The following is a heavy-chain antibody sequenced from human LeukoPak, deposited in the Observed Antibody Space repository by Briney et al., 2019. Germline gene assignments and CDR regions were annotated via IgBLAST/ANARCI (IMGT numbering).Heavy chain of an antibody. CDR1: GGSISSGHYY. CDR2: IYYSGST. V-gene: IGHV4-61*01. Sequence: SETLSLTCIVSGGSISSGHYYWSWIRQPPGKGLEWIGYIYYSGSTNYNPSLKSRVTISVDTSKNQFSLKLSSVTAADTAVYYCARRIVGATGEDAFDIWGQGTMVTVSS. CDR3: ARRIVGATGEDAFDI. J-gene: IGHJ3*02. D-gene: IGHD1-26*01.